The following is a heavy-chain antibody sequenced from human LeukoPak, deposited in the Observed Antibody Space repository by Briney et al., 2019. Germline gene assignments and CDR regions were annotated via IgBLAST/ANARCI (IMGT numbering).Heavy chain of an antibody. V-gene: IGHV3-64*01. CDR2: ISSNGNIT. Sequence: GGSLRLSCAASGFTFSSYAMHWVRQAPGKGLEYVSAISSNGNITYYANSLKGRFTVPRDNSKNTLSLQMGSLRPEDMAAYYCARGGQLVTHWYFGLWGRGTLVTVSS. CDR3: ARGGQLVTHWYFGL. D-gene: IGHD2-21*02. CDR1: GFTFSSYA. J-gene: IGHJ2*01.